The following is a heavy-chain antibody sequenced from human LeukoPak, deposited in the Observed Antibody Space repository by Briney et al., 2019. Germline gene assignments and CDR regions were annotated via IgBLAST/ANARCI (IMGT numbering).Heavy chain of an antibody. D-gene: IGHD6-6*01. CDR2: IWYDGSNK. V-gene: IGHV3-33*06. J-gene: IGHJ4*02. Sequence: GGSLRLSCAASGFTFSSYGMHWVRQAPGKGLEWVAVIWYDGSNKYYADSVKGRFTISRDNSKNTLYLQMNSLRAEDTAVYYCAKGPRGGSSYYFDYWGQGTLVTVSS. CDR1: GFTFSSYG. CDR3: AKGPRGGSSYYFDY.